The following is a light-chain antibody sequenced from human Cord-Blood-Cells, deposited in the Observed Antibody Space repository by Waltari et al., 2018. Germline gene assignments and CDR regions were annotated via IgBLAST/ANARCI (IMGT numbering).Light chain of an antibody. CDR1: SSDVGGSNY. CDR3: CSYAGSYTWV. V-gene: IGLV2-11*01. J-gene: IGLJ3*02. Sequence: QSALTQPCSVSGSPGQSVTVSCTGTSSDVGGSNYVSWYQQPPGQAPELMIYDVSKPPSGVSHRFSCSKSGNTASLTISGLQAEDEADYYCCSYAGSYTWVFGGGTKLTVL. CDR2: DVS.